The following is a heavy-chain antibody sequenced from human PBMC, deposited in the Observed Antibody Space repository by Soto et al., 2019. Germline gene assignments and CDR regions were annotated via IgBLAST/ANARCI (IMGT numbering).Heavy chain of an antibody. CDR2: INPNSGGT. J-gene: IGHJ4*02. CDR3: ARGTKSSSSVVDY. Sequence: AASVKVSCKASGYTFTGYYMHWVRQAPGQGLEWMGWINPNSGGTNYAQKFQGWVTMTRDTSISTAYMELSRLRSDDTAVYYCARGTKSSSSVVDYWGQGTLVTVSS. D-gene: IGHD6-6*01. V-gene: IGHV1-2*04. CDR1: GYTFTGYY.